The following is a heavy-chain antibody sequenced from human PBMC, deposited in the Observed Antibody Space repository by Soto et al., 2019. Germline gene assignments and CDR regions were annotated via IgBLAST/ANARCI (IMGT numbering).Heavy chain of an antibody. V-gene: IGHV3-30*04. CDR1: GFTFSIYA. CDR2: ISYDGSNK. Sequence: WCSLRLSCAASGFTFSIYAMHLVRQTPGKGLEWVAVISYDGSNKYYADSVKGRFTISRDNAKNSLYLQMNSLRAEDTAVYYCARDPSIAARPFDYWGQGTLVTVSS. D-gene: IGHD6-6*01. J-gene: IGHJ4*02. CDR3: ARDPSIAARPFDY.